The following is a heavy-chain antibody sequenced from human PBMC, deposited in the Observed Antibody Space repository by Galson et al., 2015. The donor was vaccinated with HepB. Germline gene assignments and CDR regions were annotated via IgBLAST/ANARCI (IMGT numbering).Heavy chain of an antibody. J-gene: IGHJ4*02. V-gene: IGHV4-39*07. CDR1: GGSISSSSYY. CDR3: ARAYSSSPLPPDY. Sequence: ETLSLTCTVSGGSISSSSYYWGWIRQPPGKGLEWIGSIYYSGSTYYNPSPKSRVTISVDTSKNQFSLKLSSVTAADTAVYYCARAYSSSPLPPDYWGQGTLVTVSP. CDR2: IYYSGST. D-gene: IGHD6-13*01.